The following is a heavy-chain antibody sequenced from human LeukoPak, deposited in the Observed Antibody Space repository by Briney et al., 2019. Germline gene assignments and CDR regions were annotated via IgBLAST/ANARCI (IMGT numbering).Heavy chain of an antibody. J-gene: IGHJ5*02. CDR1: GGSISSYY. D-gene: IGHD3-10*01. CDR3: ARGPTMVRGVRTKWFDP. CDR2: FYYSGST. V-gene: IGHV4-59*01. Sequence: PSETLSLTCTVSGGSISSYYWSWIRQPPGKGLEWIGYFYYSGSTNYNPSLKSRVTISVDTSKNQFSLKLSSVTAADTAVYYCARGPTMVRGVRTKWFDPWGQGTLVTVSS.